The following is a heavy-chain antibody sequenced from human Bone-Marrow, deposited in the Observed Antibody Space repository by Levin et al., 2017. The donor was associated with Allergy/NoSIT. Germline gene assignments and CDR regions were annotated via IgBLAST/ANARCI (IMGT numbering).Heavy chain of an antibody. Sequence: GESLKISCKASGYSFTSHYLHWVRQAPGQGLEWMAIINPRGGSTTYAQKFQGRVTMTSDTSTSTVYMELSSLRSDDTAVYYCARDLSGGLPDAFDMWGQGTIVSVSS. D-gene: IGHD1-1*01. CDR1: GYSFTSHY. CDR3: ARDLSGGLPDAFDM. J-gene: IGHJ3*02. V-gene: IGHV1-46*01. CDR2: INPRGGST.